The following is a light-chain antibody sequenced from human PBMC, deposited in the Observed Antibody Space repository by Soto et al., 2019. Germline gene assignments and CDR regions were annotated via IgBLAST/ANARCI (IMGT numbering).Light chain of an antibody. CDR1: QSISNW. CDR3: QEYKTYSYT. J-gene: IGKJ5*01. V-gene: IGKV1-5*03. CDR2: KAS. Sequence: DIQMTQSPSTLSASVGDRVTISCRASQSISNWLAWYQQKPGKAPKLLIYKASSLESGVPSRFSGSGSGTEFTLTISSLQPDDFAPYYCQEYKTYSYTFGQGTRLEIK.